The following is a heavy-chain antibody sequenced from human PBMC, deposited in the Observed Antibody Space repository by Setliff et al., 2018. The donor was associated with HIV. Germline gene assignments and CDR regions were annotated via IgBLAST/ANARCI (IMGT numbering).Heavy chain of an antibody. CDR1: GGTFSTYT. D-gene: IGHD6-6*01. J-gene: IGHJ4*02. CDR2: LIPIFYTA. V-gene: IGHV1-69*06. Sequence: SVKVSCKASGGTFSTYTINWVRQAPGQGLEWMGGLIPIFYTATYAQKFQGRVTITVDKSTSTAYMELSSLRSEDTAVYYCARDPTGGAARFDYWGQGTLVTVSS. CDR3: ARDPTGGAARFDY.